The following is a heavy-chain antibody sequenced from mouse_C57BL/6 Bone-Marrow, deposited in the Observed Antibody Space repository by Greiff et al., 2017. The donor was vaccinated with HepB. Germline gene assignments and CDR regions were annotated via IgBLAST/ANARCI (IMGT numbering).Heavy chain of an antibody. CDR3: ARDYYADYYAIDY. D-gene: IGHD1-1*01. V-gene: IGHV1-64*01. CDR1: GYTFTSYW. Sequence: QVQLQQPGAELVKPGASVKLSCKASGYTFTSYWMHWVKQRPGQGLEWIGMIHPNSGSTNYNEKFKSKATLTVDKSSSTAYMQLSSLTSEDSAVYYCARDYYADYYAIDYWGPGTPVPASS. J-gene: IGHJ4*01. CDR2: IHPNSGST.